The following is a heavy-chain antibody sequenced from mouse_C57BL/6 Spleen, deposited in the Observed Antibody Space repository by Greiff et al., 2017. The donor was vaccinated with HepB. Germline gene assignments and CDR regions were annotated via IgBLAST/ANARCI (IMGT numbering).Heavy chain of an antibody. V-gene: IGHV6-3*01. CDR1: GFTFSNYW. J-gene: IGHJ3*01. D-gene: IGHD2-2*01. Sequence: EVQLQQSGGGLVQPGGSMKLSCVASGFTFSNYWMNWVRQSPEKGLEWVAQIRLKSDNYATHYAESVKGRFTISRDDSKSSVYLQMNNLRAEDTGIYYCTEGLRFAYWGQGTLVTVSA. CDR3: TEGLRFAY. CDR2: IRLKSDNYAT.